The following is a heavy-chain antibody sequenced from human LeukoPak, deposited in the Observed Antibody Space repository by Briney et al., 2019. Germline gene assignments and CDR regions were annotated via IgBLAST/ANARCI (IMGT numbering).Heavy chain of an antibody. CDR2: INTAGSTT. CDR1: GFTFSYYW. D-gene: IGHD4-17*01. Sequence: GGSLRLSCAASGFTFSYYWMHWVRQPQGKGLVWVSRINTAGSTTEYWDSVKGRFTISRDNAKNTLYLQMNSLRAEDTAGYYCARGKIGYYYGDYDGFWGQGTLVTVSS. V-gene: IGHV3-74*03. J-gene: IGHJ4*02. CDR3: ARGKIGYYYGDYDGF.